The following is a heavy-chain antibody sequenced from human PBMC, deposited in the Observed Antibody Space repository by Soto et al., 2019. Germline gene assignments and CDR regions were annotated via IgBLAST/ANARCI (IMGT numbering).Heavy chain of an antibody. CDR3: ARGYYYGSGSYYLDYYYYGMDV. J-gene: IGHJ6*02. Sequence: LSLTCTVSGGSISSYYWSWIRQPAGKGLEWIGRIYTSGSTNYNPSLKSRVTMPVDTSKNQFSLKLSSVTAADTAVYYCARGYYYGSGSYYLDYYYYGMDVWGQGTTVTVSS. V-gene: IGHV4-4*07. D-gene: IGHD3-10*01. CDR2: IYTSGST. CDR1: GGSISSYY.